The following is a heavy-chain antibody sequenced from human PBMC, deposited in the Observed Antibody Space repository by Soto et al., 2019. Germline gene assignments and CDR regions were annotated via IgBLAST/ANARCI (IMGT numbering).Heavy chain of an antibody. CDR1: GFSFDDYG. D-gene: IGHD2-21*02. J-gene: IGHJ6*02. Sequence: EVQVGESGGGLVKPGRSLRLSCAASGFSFDDYGMHWVLQAPGKGLDWVSGISWNSGTIGYAGSVKGRFTISRDNAKNSLYLQMNSLRAEDTALYYCAKSTCGTANGMGFKGQGTTVTVSS. CDR3: AKSTCGTANGMGF. CDR2: ISWNSGTI. V-gene: IGHV3-9*01.